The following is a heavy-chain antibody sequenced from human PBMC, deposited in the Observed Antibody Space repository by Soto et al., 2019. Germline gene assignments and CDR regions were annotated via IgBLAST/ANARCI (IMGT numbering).Heavy chain of an antibody. V-gene: IGHV3-9*01. CDR1: GFTFDDYA. CDR3: AKDGRYYYYGMDV. J-gene: IGHJ6*02. CDR2: ISWNSGSI. Sequence: EVQLVESGGGLVQPGRSLRLSCAASGFTFDDYAMHWVRQAPGKGLEWVSGISWNSGSIGYADSVKGRFTSSRDKVKNSLYLQMNSLRAEDTALYYCAKDGRYYYYGMDVWGQGTTVTVSS.